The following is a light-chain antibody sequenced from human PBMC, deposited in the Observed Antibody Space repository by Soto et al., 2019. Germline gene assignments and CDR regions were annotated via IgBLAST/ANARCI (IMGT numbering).Light chain of an antibody. Sequence: QSALTQPASVSGSPGQSITISCTGTRSDVGGYNYVSWYQQNPGKAPKLIIYDVSHRPSGVSNRFFGSKSGNTASLTISGLHAEDEADYYCFSYTSSRARVFGGGTKLTVL. CDR2: DVS. V-gene: IGLV2-14*01. J-gene: IGLJ3*02. CDR3: FSYTSSRARV. CDR1: RSDVGGYNY.